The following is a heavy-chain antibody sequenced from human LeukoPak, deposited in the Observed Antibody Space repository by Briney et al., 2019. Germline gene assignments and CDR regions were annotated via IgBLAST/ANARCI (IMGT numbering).Heavy chain of an antibody. CDR3: ARGYSSGWGSWFDP. J-gene: IGHJ5*02. D-gene: IGHD6-19*01. CDR1: GYTFTGYY. Sequence: ASVKVSCKASGYTFTGYYMHWVRQAPGQGLEWMGWINPNSGGTNYAQKFQGRVTMTRDTSISTAYVELSRLRSDDTAVYYCARGYSSGWGSWFDPWGQGTLVTVSS. V-gene: IGHV1-2*02. CDR2: INPNSGGT.